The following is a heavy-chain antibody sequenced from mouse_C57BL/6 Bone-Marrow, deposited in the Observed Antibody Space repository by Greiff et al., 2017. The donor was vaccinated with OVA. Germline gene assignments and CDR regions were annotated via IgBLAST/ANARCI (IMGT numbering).Heavy chain of an antibody. J-gene: IGHJ4*01. CDR1: GFTFSSYA. CDR3: TSGDYYGSYAMDY. Sequence: EVKLVESGEGLVKPGGSLKLSCAASGFTFSSYAMSWVRQTPEKRLEWVAYISSGGDYIYYADTVKVRFTISRDNARNTLYLQMSSLKSEDTAMYYCTSGDYYGSYAMDYWGQGTSVTVSS. V-gene: IGHV5-9-1*02. CDR2: ISSGGDYI. D-gene: IGHD1-1*01.